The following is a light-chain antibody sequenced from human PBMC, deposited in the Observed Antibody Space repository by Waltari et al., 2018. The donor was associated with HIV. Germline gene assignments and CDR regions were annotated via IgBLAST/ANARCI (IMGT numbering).Light chain of an antibody. CDR1: QSVSSY. CDR2: DAS. J-gene: IGKJ4*01. CDR3: QQRSNWPLT. V-gene: IGKV3-11*01. Sequence: EIVLTQSPATLSLSPGESATLSCRASQSVSSYLAWYQQKPGQAPRLLIYDASNRATGIPARFSGSGSATDFTLTIGSLEPQDFAVYYCQQRSNWPLTFGGGTKVEIK.